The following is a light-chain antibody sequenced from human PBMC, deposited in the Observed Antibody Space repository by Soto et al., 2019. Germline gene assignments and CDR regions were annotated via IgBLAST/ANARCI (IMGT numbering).Light chain of an antibody. V-gene: IGLV2-23*02. Sequence: SVLAQPASVSGSPGQSITISCTGTSSDVGSYNLVSWYQQHPGKAPKLMIYEVSKRPSGVSNRFSGSKSGNTASLTISGLQAEVEADYYCCSYAGSSTFVFGTGTKVTVL. J-gene: IGLJ1*01. CDR2: EVS. CDR3: CSYAGSSTFV. CDR1: SSDVGSYNL.